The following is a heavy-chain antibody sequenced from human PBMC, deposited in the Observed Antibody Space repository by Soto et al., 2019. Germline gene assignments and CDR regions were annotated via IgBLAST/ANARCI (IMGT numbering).Heavy chain of an antibody. J-gene: IGHJ4*02. D-gene: IGHD3-22*01. CDR3: AQAHDSSGYVS. CDR2: ISGSGGST. Sequence: EVQLLESGGGLVQPGGSLRLSCAASGFTFSSYAMSWVRQAPGKGLEWVSAISGSGGSTYYADSVKGRFTISGDNSKNTLYLQMNSLRAEDTAVYYCAQAHDSSGYVSWGQGTLVTVSS. V-gene: IGHV3-23*01. CDR1: GFTFSSYA.